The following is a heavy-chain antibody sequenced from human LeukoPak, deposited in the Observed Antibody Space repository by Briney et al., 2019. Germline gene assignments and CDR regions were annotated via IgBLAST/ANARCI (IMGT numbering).Heavy chain of an antibody. CDR3: ATHCSSTSCYGTDY. Sequence: PSETLSLTCTVSGGSISSYYWSWIRQPAGKGLEWIGRIYTSGSTNYNPSLKSRVTMSVDTSKNQFSLKLCSVTAADTAVYYCATHCSSTSCYGTDYWGQGTLVTVSS. CDR1: GGSISSYY. J-gene: IGHJ4*02. D-gene: IGHD2-2*01. V-gene: IGHV4-4*07. CDR2: IYTSGST.